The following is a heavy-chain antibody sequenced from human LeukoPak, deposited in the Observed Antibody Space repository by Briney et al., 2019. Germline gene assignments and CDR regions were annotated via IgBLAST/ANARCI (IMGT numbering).Heavy chain of an antibody. D-gene: IGHD5-24*01. CDR3: ARDNSVRDEAWWFSP. CDR2: ISPSGAST. CDR1: GYTFTSNY. Sequence: ASGEVSDKSFGYTFTSNYMHWVRQAPGQEPEWRGGISPSGASTTYAQTFQGRVTLTRDMSTSTDYLELSSLRSEDTAVYYCARDNSVRDEAWWFSPWGQGTLVTVSS. J-gene: IGHJ5*02. V-gene: IGHV1-46*01.